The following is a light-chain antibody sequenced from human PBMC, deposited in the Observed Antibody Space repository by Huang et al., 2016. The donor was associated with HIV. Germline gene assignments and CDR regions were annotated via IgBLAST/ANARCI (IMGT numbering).Light chain of an antibody. CDR1: QSVSSN. CDR3: QQYNNWPPYT. V-gene: IGKV3-15*01. CDR2: GAS. Sequence: EIVMTQSPATLSVSPGERAPLPCRASQSVSSNLFWYQQKPGQAPRLLIYGASTRATGSPARFSGSGSGTEFTLTISSLQSEDFAVYYCQQYNNWPPYTFGQGTKLEIK. J-gene: IGKJ2*01.